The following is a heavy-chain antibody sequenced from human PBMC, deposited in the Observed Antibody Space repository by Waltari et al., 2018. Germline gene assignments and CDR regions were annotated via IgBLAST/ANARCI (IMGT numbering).Heavy chain of an antibody. J-gene: IGHJ3*02. V-gene: IGHV4-39*07. CDR1: GGSISSSSYY. Sequence: QLQLQESGPGLVKPSETLSLTCTVSGGSISSSSYYWGWIRQPPGKGLEWIGSIYYSGSTYYNPSLKSRVTISVDTSKNQFSLKLSSVTAADTAVYYCASPKDIVVVPALAYGAFDIWGQGTMVTVSS. CDR2: IYYSGST. CDR3: ASPKDIVVVPALAYGAFDI. D-gene: IGHD2-2*01.